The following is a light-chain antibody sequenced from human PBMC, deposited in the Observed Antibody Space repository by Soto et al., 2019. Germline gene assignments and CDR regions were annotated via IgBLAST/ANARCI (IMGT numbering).Light chain of an antibody. V-gene: IGKV3-15*01. Sequence: EIVMTQSPATLSVSPGERATLSCRASQSVSSNLAWYQHKPGQAPRLLIYGASTRATGIPAMFSASGSGTEFSLTISSLQSEDFAVYYCQQYNNWPPKQYTFGQGTKLEIK. J-gene: IGKJ2*01. CDR3: QQYNNWPPKQYT. CDR1: QSVSSN. CDR2: GAS.